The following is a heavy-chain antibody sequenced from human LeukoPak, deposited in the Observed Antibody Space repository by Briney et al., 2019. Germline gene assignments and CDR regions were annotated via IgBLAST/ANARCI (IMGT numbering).Heavy chain of an antibody. D-gene: IGHD3-16*01. Sequence: SETLSLTCSVSGASINRDTHYWAWIRQPPGKGLEWIGNVYFAGATFYNSSLKSRVTISADTSTNQFSLNLVSVTAADTAVYFCARPLREEWGTGYFDHWGQGALVTVSS. CDR3: ARPLREEWGTGYFDH. J-gene: IGHJ4*02. V-gene: IGHV4-39*01. CDR1: GASINRDTHY. CDR2: VYFAGAT.